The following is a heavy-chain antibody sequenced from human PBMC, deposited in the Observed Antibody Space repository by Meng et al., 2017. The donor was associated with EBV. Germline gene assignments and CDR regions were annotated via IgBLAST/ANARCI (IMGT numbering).Heavy chain of an antibody. CDR1: GYTFTGYY. V-gene: IGHV1-2*06. D-gene: IGHD6-19*01. J-gene: IGHJ4*02. CDR2: INPNSGGT. CDR3: ARVGIAVAGTGDY. Sequence: QVQLVQSGAEVKKPGASLKVSCRASGYTFTGYYMHWVRQAPRQGLEWMGRINPNSGGTNYAQKFQGRVTMTRDTSISTAYMELSRLRSDDTAVYYCARVGIAVAGTGDYWGQGTLVTVSS.